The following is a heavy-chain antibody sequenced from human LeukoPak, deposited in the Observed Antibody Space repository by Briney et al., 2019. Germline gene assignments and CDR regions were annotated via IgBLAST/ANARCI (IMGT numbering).Heavy chain of an antibody. CDR3: ARDKTFEVVNFFDY. J-gene: IGHJ4*02. V-gene: IGHV4-39*07. CDR1: GGSISSGSYY. D-gene: IGHD3-3*01. CDR2: IYYSGST. Sequence: PSETLSLTCTVSGGSISSGSYYWGWLRRPPGKGLEWIGSIYYSGSTYYNPSLKSRITVSLDTSKNQLSLKLSSVTAADTAVYYCARDKTFEVVNFFDYWGQGTLVTVSS.